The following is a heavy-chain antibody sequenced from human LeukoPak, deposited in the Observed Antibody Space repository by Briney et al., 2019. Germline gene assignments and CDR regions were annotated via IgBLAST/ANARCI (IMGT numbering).Heavy chain of an antibody. Sequence: PSQTLSLTCTVSGGSISSGASDWGWIRQHPKRGLEWVGYINHSGSTYYNPSLGSRVTMSVDTSKNQFSLKLSSVTAADSAVYYCARAARQAFTMIVVPFFYFDLWGRGTLVTVSS. V-gene: IGHV4-31*03. CDR3: ARAARQAFTMIVVPFFYFDL. D-gene: IGHD3-22*01. CDR2: INHSGST. J-gene: IGHJ2*01. CDR1: GGSISSGASD.